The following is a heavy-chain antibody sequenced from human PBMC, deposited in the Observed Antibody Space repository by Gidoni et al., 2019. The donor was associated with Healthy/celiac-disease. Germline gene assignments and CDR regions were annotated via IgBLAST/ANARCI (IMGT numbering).Heavy chain of an antibody. CDR1: GGSISSYY. CDR3: ARDRRGVKTGNGMDV. J-gene: IGHJ6*02. V-gene: IGHV4-59*01. D-gene: IGHD3-10*01. Sequence: QVQLQESGPGLVKPSETLSLTCTVSGGSISSYYWSWIRQPPGKGLEWIGYIYYSGSTNYNPSLKSRVTISVDTSKNQFSLKLSSLTAADTAVYYCARDRRGVKTGNGMDVWGQGTTVTVSS. CDR2: IYYSGST.